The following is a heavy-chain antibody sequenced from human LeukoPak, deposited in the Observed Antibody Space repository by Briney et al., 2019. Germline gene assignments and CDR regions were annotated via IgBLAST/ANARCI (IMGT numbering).Heavy chain of an antibody. Sequence: PSETLSLTCTVSGASVSSGSYYWSWIRQPPGKGLEWIGYIYYSGGTNYNPSLKSRVTISVDTSKNQFSLKLSSVTAADTAVYYCARGSRGYSYGWGQGTLVTVSS. D-gene: IGHD5-18*01. CDR1: GASVSSGSYY. V-gene: IGHV4-61*01. J-gene: IGHJ4*02. CDR2: IYYSGGT. CDR3: ARGSRGYSYG.